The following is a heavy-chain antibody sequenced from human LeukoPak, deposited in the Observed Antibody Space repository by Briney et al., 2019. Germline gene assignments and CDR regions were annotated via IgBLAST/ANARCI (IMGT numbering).Heavy chain of an antibody. CDR1: GGSITSGDYY. D-gene: IGHD3-10*01. CDR2: IYASGGT. CDR3: ARGARLLWFGELLDFDY. V-gene: IGHV4-30-4*08. J-gene: IGHJ4*02. Sequence: SQTLSLTCTVSGGSITSGDYYWSWIRQPPGKGLEWIGYIYASGGTYYNPSLKSRVTISVDTSKNQFSLKLSSVTAADTAVYYCARGARLLWFGELLDFDYWGQGTLVTVSS.